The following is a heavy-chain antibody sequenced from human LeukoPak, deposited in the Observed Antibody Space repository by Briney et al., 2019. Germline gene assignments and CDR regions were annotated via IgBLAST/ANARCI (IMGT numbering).Heavy chain of an antibody. D-gene: IGHD2-21*01. CDR3: ARITFVVEGYGMDV. V-gene: IGHV4-34*01. CDR2: INHSGIT. J-gene: IGHJ6*02. CDR1: GGSFIDYS. Sequence: PSETLSLTCSVHGGSFIDYSWSWIRQPPGKGLEWIGEINHSGITNYNPSLESRVTMSVDTSKNQFSLSLSSVTAADTAVYYCARITFVVEGYGMDVWGQGTTATVSS.